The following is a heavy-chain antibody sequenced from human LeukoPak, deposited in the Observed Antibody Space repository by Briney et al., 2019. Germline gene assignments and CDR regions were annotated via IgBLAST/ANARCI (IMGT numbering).Heavy chain of an antibody. J-gene: IGHJ4*02. Sequence: GSLRLSCAASGFTFSTYWMNWVRQAPGKGLEWVANINQDGGEEYYVDSVKGRFTISRDNAKNSLYLQMTSLRAEDTAVYYCARGYWYYFDYWGQGALVTVSS. D-gene: IGHD2-8*02. V-gene: IGHV3-7*01. CDR1: GFTFSTYW. CDR2: INQDGGEE. CDR3: ARGYWYYFDY.